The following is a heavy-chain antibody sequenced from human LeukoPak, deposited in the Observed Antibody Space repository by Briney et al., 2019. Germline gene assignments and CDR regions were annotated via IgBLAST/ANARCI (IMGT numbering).Heavy chain of an antibody. CDR3: ARDGGSSWYGAFDI. Sequence: GGSLRLSCAASGFNFNIHSMNWVRQAPGKGLEWVSSINTKSQYIYYADSVKGRFTISRDNARSSLYLQMNSLRAEDTAVYYCARDGGSSWYGAFDIWGQGTMVTVSS. V-gene: IGHV3-21*06. J-gene: IGHJ3*02. CDR2: INTKSQYI. CDR1: GFNFNIHS. D-gene: IGHD6-13*01.